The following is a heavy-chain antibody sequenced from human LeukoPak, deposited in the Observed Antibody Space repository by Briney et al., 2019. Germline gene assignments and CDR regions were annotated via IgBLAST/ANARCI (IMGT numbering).Heavy chain of an antibody. CDR3: ARDPSSSWYYFDY. Sequence: GGSLRLSCAASGYTFSSYSMNWVRQAPGKGLEWVSSISSSSSYIYYADSVKGRFTIFIDNAMNLLYVKMNSLRAEDTAVYYCARDPSSSWYYFDYWGQGTLVTVSS. CDR2: ISSSSSYI. V-gene: IGHV3-21*01. J-gene: IGHJ4*02. D-gene: IGHD6-13*01. CDR1: GYTFSSYS.